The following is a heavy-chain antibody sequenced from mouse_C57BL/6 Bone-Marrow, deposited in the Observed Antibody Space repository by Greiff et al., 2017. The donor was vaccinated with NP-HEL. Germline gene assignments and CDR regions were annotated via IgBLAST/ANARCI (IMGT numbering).Heavy chain of an antibody. V-gene: IGHV1-72*01. CDR2: IDPNSGGT. Sequence: QVQLKQPGAELVQPGASVKLSCKASGYTFTSYWMHWVKQRPGRGLEWIGRIDPNSGGTKYNEKFKSKATLTVDKPSSTAYMQLSSLTSEDSAVYYCARGEWLLPLVFAYWGQGTLVTVSA. CDR1: GYTFTSYW. CDR3: ARGEWLLPLVFAY. J-gene: IGHJ3*01. D-gene: IGHD2-3*01.